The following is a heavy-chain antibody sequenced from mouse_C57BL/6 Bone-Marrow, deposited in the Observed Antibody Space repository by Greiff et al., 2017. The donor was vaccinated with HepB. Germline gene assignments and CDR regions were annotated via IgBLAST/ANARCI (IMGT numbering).Heavy chain of an antibody. CDR2: IDPSDSYT. D-gene: IGHD3-2*02. V-gene: IGHV1-69*01. CDR1: GYTFTSYW. CDR3: AISRQLRLERTWFAY. Sequence: QVQLKESGAELVMPGASVKLSCKASGYTFTSYWMHWVKQRPGQGLEWIGEIDPSDSYTNYNQQFKGKSTLTVDKSSSTAYMQLTSLTSEDTAVYYDAISRQLRLERTWFAYWGQRTLVTVST. J-gene: IGHJ3*01.